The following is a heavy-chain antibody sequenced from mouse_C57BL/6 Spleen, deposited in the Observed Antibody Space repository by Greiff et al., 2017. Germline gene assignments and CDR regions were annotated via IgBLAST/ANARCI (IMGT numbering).Heavy chain of an antibody. CDR2: ISSGSSTI. CDR3: ARARDYYAMDY. Sequence: EVMLVESGGGLVKPGGSLKFSCAASGFTFSDYGMHWVRQAPEKGLEWVAYISSGSSTIYYADTVKGRFTISRDNAKNTLFLQMTSLRSEDTAMYYCARARDYYAMDYWGQGTSVTVSS. J-gene: IGHJ4*01. CDR1: GFTFSDYG. V-gene: IGHV5-17*01.